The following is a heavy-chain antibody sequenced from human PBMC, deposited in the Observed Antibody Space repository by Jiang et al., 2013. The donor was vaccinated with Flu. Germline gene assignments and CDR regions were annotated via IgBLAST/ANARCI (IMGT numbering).Heavy chain of an antibody. D-gene: IGHD6-13*01. CDR1: TFSSYA. V-gene: IGHV1-69*01. Sequence: TFSSYAISWVRQAPGQGLEWMGGIIPIFGTANYAQEFQGRVTITADESTSTAYMELSSLRSEDTAVYYCARGGFDSSSWHYYYYGMDVWGQGTTVTVSS. CDR3: ARGGFDSSSWHYYYYGMDV. J-gene: IGHJ6*02. CDR2: IIPIFGTA.